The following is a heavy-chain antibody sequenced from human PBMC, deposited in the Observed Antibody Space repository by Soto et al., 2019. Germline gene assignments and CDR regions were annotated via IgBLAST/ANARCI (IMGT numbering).Heavy chain of an antibody. Sequence: LSLTGTVSGGSISSYYWSWIRQPPGKGLEWIGYIYYSGSTNYNPSLKSRVTISVDTSKNQFSLKLSSVAAADTAVYYCARVFGSGDCSGGSCYSEDYWGQGTLVTVSS. CDR3: ARVFGSGDCSGGSCYSEDY. V-gene: IGHV4-59*01. J-gene: IGHJ4*02. CDR1: GGSISSYY. CDR2: IYYSGST. D-gene: IGHD2-15*01.